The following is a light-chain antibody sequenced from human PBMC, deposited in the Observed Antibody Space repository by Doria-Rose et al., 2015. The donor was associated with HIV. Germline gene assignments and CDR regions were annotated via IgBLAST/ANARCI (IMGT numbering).Light chain of an antibody. CDR1: QSFSSTY. J-gene: IGKJ5*01. V-gene: IGKV3-20*01. Sequence: TQSPGTLSLSPGGRATLSCRASQSFSSTYLAWYQQKPGQAPSLLIYDGSTRATGIPDRFSASGSGTDFTLTINRLEPEDVAVYYCQQYGTSRGTFGQGTRLEIK. CDR2: DGS. CDR3: QQYGTSRGT.